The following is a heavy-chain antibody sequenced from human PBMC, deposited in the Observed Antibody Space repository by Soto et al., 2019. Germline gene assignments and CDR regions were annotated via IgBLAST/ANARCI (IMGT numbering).Heavy chain of an antibody. D-gene: IGHD4-4*01. J-gene: IGHJ6*02. CDR1: GFTFSSYG. CDR3: ARDYWVGRYSNPYYYYYYGMDV. CDR2: IWYDGSNK. V-gene: IGHV3-33*01. Sequence: GGSLRLSCAASGFTFSSYGMHWVRQAPGKGLEWVAVIWYDGSNKYYADSVKGRFTISRDNSKNTLYLQMNSLRAEDTAVYYCARDYWVGRYSNPYYYYYYGMDVWGQGTTVTVSS.